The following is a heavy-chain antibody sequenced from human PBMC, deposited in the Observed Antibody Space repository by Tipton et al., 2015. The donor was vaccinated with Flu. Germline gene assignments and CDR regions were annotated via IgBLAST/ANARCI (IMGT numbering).Heavy chain of an antibody. CDR2: IIPIFGTA. D-gene: IGHD2-15*01. CDR3: ASPGPRMVVVAANGPFDY. CDR1: GGTFSSYA. V-gene: IGHV1-69*01. Sequence: QVQLVQSGAEVKKPGSSVKVSCKASGGTFSSYAISWVRQAPGQGLEWMGGIIPIFGTANYAQKFQGRVTITADESTSTAYMELGSLGSEDTAVYYCASPGPRMVVVAANGPFDYWGQGTLVTVSS. J-gene: IGHJ4*02.